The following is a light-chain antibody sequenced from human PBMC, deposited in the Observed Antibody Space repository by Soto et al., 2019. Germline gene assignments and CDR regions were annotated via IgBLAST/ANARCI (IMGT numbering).Light chain of an antibody. CDR1: QIVSSTY. J-gene: IGKJ1*01. V-gene: IGKV3-15*01. Sequence: EIVLTQSPGTLSLSPGERATLSCRASQIVSSTYLAWFQQKPGQAPRLLIYGASTGATGLPARFSGSGSGTEFTLSISSLQSEDFAVYYCQQYNNWPLLFGQGTKVDIK. CDR2: GAS. CDR3: QQYNNWPLL.